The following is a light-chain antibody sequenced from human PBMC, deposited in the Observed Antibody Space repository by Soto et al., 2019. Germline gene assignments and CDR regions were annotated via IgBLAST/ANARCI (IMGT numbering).Light chain of an antibody. V-gene: IGLV1-44*01. CDR3: AAWDDSLNGRV. J-gene: IGLJ2*01. Sequence: QSVLTQPPSASGTTGKRVTISCSGSSSSIGSNTVNWYQQLPGTAPKLLIYGHNQRPSGVPDRFSGSKSGTSASLAISGLQSEDEADYYCAAWDDSLNGRVFGGGTKLTV. CDR2: GHN. CDR1: SSSIGSNT.